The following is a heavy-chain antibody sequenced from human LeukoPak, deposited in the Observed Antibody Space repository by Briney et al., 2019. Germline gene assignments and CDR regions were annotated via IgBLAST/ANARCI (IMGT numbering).Heavy chain of an antibody. CDR2: INPNSGGT. Sequence: ASVKVSCKASGYTFTGYYMHWVRQAPGQGLEWMGWINPNSGGTNYAQKFQGRVTMTRDTSISTAYMELSRLRSDDTAVYYCASSTYYYDSSGYTPNDAFDIWGQGTMVAVSS. CDR1: GYTFTGYY. V-gene: IGHV1-2*02. J-gene: IGHJ3*02. CDR3: ASSTYYYDSSGYTPNDAFDI. D-gene: IGHD3-22*01.